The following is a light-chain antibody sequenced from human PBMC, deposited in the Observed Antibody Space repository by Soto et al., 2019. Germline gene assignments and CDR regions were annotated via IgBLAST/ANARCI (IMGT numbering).Light chain of an antibody. CDR2: DAS. V-gene: IGKV1-5*01. J-gene: IGKJ1*01. CDR1: QTISYW. CDR3: QQYNSYST. Sequence: DIQMTQSPSTLSASVGDRVSITCRASQTISYWLAWYHQKPGKAPTLLINDASSLETGVPSRLSGSGSGTAFTLTISSPQPDDSATYYCQQYNSYSTCGQGTKVDIK.